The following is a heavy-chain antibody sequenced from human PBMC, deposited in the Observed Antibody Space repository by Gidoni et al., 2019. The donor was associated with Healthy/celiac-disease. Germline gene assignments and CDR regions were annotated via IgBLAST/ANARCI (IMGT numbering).Heavy chain of an antibody. D-gene: IGHD3-22*01. CDR2: INPSGGST. V-gene: IGHV1-46*01. J-gene: IGHJ4*02. CDR3: ARGADYYDSSGYPLMLAFFDY. CDR1: GYTFTSYY. Sequence: QVQLVQSGAEVKKPGASVKVSCKASGYTFTSYYMHWVRQAPGQGLEWMGIINPSGGSTSYAQKFQGRVTMTRDTSTSTVYMELSSLRSEDTAVYYCARGADYYDSSGYPLMLAFFDYWGQGTLVTVSS.